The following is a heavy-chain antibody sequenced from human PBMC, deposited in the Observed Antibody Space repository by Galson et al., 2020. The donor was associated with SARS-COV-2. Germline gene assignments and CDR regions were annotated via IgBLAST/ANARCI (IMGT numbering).Heavy chain of an antibody. CDR1: GFTVSSTY. V-gene: IGHV3-66*02. CDR2: IYSGGST. J-gene: IGHJ6*02. D-gene: IGHD4-4*01. Sequence: GGSLRLSCAASGFTVSSTYLSWVRQAPGKGLEWVSVIYSGGSTYYADSVKGRFTISRDNSKNTLYLQMNSLRAEDTAVYYCARDKPYSNSRGYYYYGMDVWGQGTTVTVSS. CDR3: ARDKPYSNSRGYYYYGMDV.